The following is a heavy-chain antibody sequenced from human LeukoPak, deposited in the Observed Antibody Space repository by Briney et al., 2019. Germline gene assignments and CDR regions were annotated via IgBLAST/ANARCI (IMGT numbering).Heavy chain of an antibody. J-gene: IGHJ4*02. Sequence: SETLSLTCAVYGGSFSGYYWSWIRQPPGKGLEWIGEINHSGSTNYNPSLKSRVTISVDTSKNQFSLKLSSVTAADTAVYYCARGAGDYDSDRGQGTLVTVSS. CDR1: GGSFSGYY. D-gene: IGHD3-22*01. CDR2: INHSGST. V-gene: IGHV4-34*01. CDR3: ARGAGDYDSD.